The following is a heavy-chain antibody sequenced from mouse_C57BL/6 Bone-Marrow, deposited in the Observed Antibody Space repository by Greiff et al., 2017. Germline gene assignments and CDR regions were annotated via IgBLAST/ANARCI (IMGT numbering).Heavy chain of an antibody. CDR2: IYPGGGYT. D-gene: IGHD2-3*01. CDR1: GYTFTNYW. CDR3: ARSWGYSSFAY. Sequence: VQLQQSGAELVRSGTSVKMSCKASGYTFTNYWIGWAKQRPGHGREWIGDIYPGGGYTNYNEKFKGKATLTADKSSSTAYMQFNSLTSEDSTIYYCARSWGYSSFAYWGQGTLVTVSA. J-gene: IGHJ3*01. V-gene: IGHV1-63*01.